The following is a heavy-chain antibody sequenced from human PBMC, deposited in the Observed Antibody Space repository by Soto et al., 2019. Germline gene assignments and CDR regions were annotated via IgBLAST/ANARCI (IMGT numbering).Heavy chain of an antibody. D-gene: IGHD3-3*01. V-gene: IGHV1-3*01. CDR2: INAGNGNT. CDR3: ARTRFLEWLLYRAAFDP. Sequence: ASVKVSCTASGYTFTSYAMHWVRQAPGQRLEWMGWINAGNGNTKYSQKFQGRVTITRDTSASTAYMELSSLRSEDTAVYYCARTRFLEWLLYRAAFDPWGPGTLVTVSS. CDR1: GYTFTSYA. J-gene: IGHJ5*02.